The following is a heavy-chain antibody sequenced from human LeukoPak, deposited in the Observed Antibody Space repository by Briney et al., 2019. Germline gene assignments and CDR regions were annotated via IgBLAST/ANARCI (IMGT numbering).Heavy chain of an antibody. CDR1: GGSFRGYY. Sequence: SETLSLTCAVYGGSFRGYYWSWIRQPPGKGLEWIGEINHSGSTNYNPSLKSRVTISVDTSKNQFSLRLSSVTAADTAVYYCARGREMATLGDIWGQGTMVTVSS. D-gene: IGHD5-24*01. CDR3: ARGREMATLGDI. J-gene: IGHJ3*02. CDR2: INHSGST. V-gene: IGHV4-34*01.